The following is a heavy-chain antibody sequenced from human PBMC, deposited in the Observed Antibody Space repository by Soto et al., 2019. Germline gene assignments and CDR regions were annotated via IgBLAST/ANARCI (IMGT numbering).Heavy chain of an antibody. Sequence: GGSLRLSCAASGFTFSSYGMHWVRQAPGKGLEWVAVIWYDGSNKYYADSVKGRFTISRDNSKNTLYLQMNSLRAEDTAVYYCARDGRIFYYYYYMDVWGKGTTVTVSS. D-gene: IGHD2-15*01. CDR1: GFTFSSYG. CDR2: IWYDGSNK. J-gene: IGHJ6*03. CDR3: ARDGRIFYYYYYMDV. V-gene: IGHV3-33*01.